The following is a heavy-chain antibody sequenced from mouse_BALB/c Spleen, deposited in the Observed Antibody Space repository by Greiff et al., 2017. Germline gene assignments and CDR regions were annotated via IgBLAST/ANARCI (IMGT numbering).Heavy chain of an antibody. V-gene: IGHV10S3*01. CDR3: VRDRFAY. CDR2: IRSKSNNYAT. CDR1: GFTFNTNA. J-gene: IGHJ3*01. Sequence: GGGLVQPKGSLKLSCAASGFTFNTNAMNWVRQAPGKGLEWVARIRSKSNNYATYYADSVKDRFTISRDDSQSMLYLQMNNLKTEDTAMYYCVRDRFAYWGQGTLVTVSA.